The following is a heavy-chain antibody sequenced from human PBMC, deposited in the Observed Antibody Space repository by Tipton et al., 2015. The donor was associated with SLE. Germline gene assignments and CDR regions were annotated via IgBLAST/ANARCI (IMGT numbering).Heavy chain of an antibody. J-gene: IGHJ6*03. Sequence: LRLSCTVSGGSISSSSYYWAWIRQPPGKGLEWIGSIYYSGSTYYNPSLKSRVTISVDTSKNQFSLKLSSVTAADTAVYYCARGGAVWYYYYYMDVWGKGTTVTVSS. V-gene: IGHV4-39*07. D-gene: IGHD3-16*01. CDR2: IYYSGST. CDR3: ARGGAVWYYYYYMDV. CDR1: GGSISSSSYY.